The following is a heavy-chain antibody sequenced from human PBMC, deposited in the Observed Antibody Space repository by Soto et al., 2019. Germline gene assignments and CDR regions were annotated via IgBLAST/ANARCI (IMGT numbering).Heavy chain of an antibody. J-gene: IGHJ3*02. CDR3: AKVGVPATKSNAFDI. V-gene: IGHV4-31*03. Sequence: PSETLSLTCTVSGGSISSGGYYWSWIRQHPGKGLEWIGYIYYSGSTYYNPSLKSRVTISVDTSKNQFSMKLSSVTAADTAVYYCAKVGVPATKSNAFDIWGQGTMVTVSS. D-gene: IGHD2-2*01. CDR1: GGSISSGGYY. CDR2: IYYSGST.